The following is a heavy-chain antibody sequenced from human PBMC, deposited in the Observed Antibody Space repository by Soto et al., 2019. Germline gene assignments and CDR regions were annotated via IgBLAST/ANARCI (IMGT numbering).Heavy chain of an antibody. V-gene: IGHV3-53*04. Sequence: EVQLVESGGGLVQPGGSLRLSCAASGFTVSSNYMSWVRQAPGKGLEWVSVIYSGGSTYYADSVKGRFTISRHNSKNTLYLQMNSLRAEDTAVYYCARAARYSSSKLELYYYYYYMDVWGKGTTVTVSS. CDR1: GFTVSSNY. CDR2: IYSGGST. CDR3: ARAARYSSSKLELYYYYYYMDV. D-gene: IGHD6-6*01. J-gene: IGHJ6*03.